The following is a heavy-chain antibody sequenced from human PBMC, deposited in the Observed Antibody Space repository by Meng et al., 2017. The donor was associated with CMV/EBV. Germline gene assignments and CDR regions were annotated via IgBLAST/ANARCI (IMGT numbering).Heavy chain of an antibody. Sequence: FNFSCNRKGQSRPGANEGTEMDRQNKKKSRGRTTSFSSTMKGRFTISRDDSKNTLYLQMNSLKTEDTAVYYCTTDSYDSSGTADYWGQGTLVTVSS. CDR1: FNFSCNR. D-gene: IGHD3-22*01. CDR2: KKKSRGRTT. V-gene: IGHV3-15*01. J-gene: IGHJ4*02. CDR3: TTDSYDSSGTADY.